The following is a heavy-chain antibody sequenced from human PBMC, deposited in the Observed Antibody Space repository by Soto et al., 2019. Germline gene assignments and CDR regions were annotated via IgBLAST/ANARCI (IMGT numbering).Heavy chain of an antibody. J-gene: IGHJ3*02. CDR3: ARADYGSGGRCSDPDAFDI. Sequence: ASVKVSCKASGYTFTSYGISWVRQAPGQGLEWMGWISAYNGNTNYAQKLQGRVTMTTDTSTSTAYMELRSLRSDDTAVYYCARADYGSGGRCSDPDAFDIWGQGTMVTFSS. CDR1: GYTFTSYG. D-gene: IGHD2-15*01. V-gene: IGHV1-18*01. CDR2: ISAYNGNT.